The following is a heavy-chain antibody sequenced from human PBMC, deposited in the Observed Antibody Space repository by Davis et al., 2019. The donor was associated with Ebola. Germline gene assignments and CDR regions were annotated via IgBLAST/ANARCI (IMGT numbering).Heavy chain of an antibody. D-gene: IGHD5-18*01. V-gene: IGHV6-1*01. Sequence: PSETLSLTCALSPPSFSRGGWNWIRQSPSRGLEWLGRTYYSSKWYNDYAVSVKSRISINADTSKNQFSLQLNSVTPEDTALYYCARGWLRGGMDVWGEGTTVTVSS. CDR3: ARGWLRGGMDV. CDR2: TYYSSKWYN. CDR1: PPSFSRGG. J-gene: IGHJ6*04.